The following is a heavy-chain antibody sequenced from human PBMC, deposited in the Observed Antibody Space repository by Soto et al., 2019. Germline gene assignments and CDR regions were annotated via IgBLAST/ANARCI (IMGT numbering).Heavy chain of an antibody. CDR3: ARVQKFRKYFDP. CDR1: GGSIDGYY. J-gene: IGHJ5*02. D-gene: IGHD3-10*01. CDR2: IYYRGST. V-gene: IGHV4-59*01. Sequence: SETLSLTCNVSGGSIDGYYWSWMRQPPGKGLEWVGYIYYRGSTNYNPSLKNRVTISLDTSKNQFSLRLSSVTAADTAVYYCARVQKFRKYFDPWGQGTLVTVSS.